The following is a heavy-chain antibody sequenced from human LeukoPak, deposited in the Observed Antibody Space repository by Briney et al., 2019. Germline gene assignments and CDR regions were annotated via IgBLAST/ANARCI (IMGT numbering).Heavy chain of an antibody. CDR1: GYTLPGYY. CDR3: AREHSSSSGKVFDY. Sequence: ASVKVSCKASGYTLPGYYMHWVRQAPGQGLEWMGWINPNSGGTNYAQKFQGRVTMTRDTSISTAYMELSRLRSDVTAVYYCAREHSSSSGKVFDYWGQGTLVTVSS. D-gene: IGHD6-6*01. J-gene: IGHJ4*02. CDR2: INPNSGGT. V-gene: IGHV1-2*02.